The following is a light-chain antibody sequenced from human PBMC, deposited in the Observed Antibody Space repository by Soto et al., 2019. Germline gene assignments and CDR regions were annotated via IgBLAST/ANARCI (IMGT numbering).Light chain of an antibody. CDR1: QSVFSS. CDR3: QQRSSWPPT. CDR2: DAS. V-gene: IGKV3-11*01. J-gene: IGKJ5*01. Sequence: EILMTQSPATLSVSPWERATLSCRASQSVFSSLAWFQQRPGQAPRLLIYDASNRATGVPARFSGSGSGTDFTLTISSLEPEDFAVYYCQQRSSWPPTFGQGTRLEIK.